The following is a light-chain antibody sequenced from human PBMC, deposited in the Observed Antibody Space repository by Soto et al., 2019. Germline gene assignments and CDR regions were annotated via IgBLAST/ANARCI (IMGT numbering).Light chain of an antibody. CDR3: SSYTTSNTQV. CDR2: EVS. V-gene: IGLV2-14*01. Sequence: QSALTQPASVSGSPGQSITISCTGTSSDIGTYNYVSWYQQHPGKAPKLIIYEVSNRPSGVSNRFSGSKSGNTASLAISGLQAEDEADYYFSSYTTSNTQVFGGGTKLTVL. J-gene: IGLJ3*02. CDR1: SSDIGTYNY.